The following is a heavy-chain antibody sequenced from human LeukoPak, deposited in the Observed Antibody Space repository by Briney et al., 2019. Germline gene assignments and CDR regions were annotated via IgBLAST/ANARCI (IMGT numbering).Heavy chain of an antibody. D-gene: IGHD2-8*02. CDR1: GFIFNSHW. J-gene: IGHJ2*01. CDR2: IRQDGDEK. V-gene: IGHV3-7*01. Sequence: GGSLRLSCAGSGFIFNSHWMTWFRQAPGMGLEWVGNIRQDGDEKFYADSVRGRFTISRDNAKNSLYLHLNSLRAEDTAIYYCARVRTEWYIDLWGRGTLVTVSP. CDR3: ARVRTEWYIDL.